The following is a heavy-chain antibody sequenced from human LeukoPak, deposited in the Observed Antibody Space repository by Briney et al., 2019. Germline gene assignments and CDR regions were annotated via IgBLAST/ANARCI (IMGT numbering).Heavy chain of an antibody. CDR1: GFTFSSYG. V-gene: IGHV3-33*01. D-gene: IGHD4-17*01. CDR2: IWYDGSNK. Sequence: GRSLRLSCAASGFTFSSYGMHWVRQAPGKGLEWVAVIWYDGSNKYYADSVKGRFTISRDNSKNTLYLQMNSLRAENTAVYYCARYGDYENYYYYYGMDVWGQGTTVTVSS. J-gene: IGHJ6*02. CDR3: ARYGDYENYYYYYGMDV.